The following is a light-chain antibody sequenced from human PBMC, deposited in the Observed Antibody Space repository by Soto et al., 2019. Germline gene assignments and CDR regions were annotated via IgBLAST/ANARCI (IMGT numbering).Light chain of an antibody. CDR1: QSINAW. J-gene: IGKJ1*01. CDR2: DVS. CDR3: QQYHRYST. V-gene: IGKV1-5*01. Sequence: DIQMTQSPSTLSASVWDKVTITCRASQSINAWLAWYQQKPGKAPKLLIYDVSTLDSGVPSRFSGSASGTEFTLTINNLESDDFATYYCQQYHRYSTFGQGTKVDIK.